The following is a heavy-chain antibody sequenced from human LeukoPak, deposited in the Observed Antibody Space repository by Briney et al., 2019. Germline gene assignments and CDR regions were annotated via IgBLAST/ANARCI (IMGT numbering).Heavy chain of an antibody. Sequence: GASVKVSCKASGYTFTSYYMHWVRQAPGQGAEWMGIINPSGGSTSYAQKFQGRVTMTRDMSTSTVYMELSSLRSEDTAVYYCARGLLWFGELIGDWFDPWGQGTLVTVSS. CDR2: INPSGGST. J-gene: IGHJ5*02. V-gene: IGHV1-46*01. D-gene: IGHD3-10*01. CDR1: GYTFTSYY. CDR3: ARGLLWFGELIGDWFDP.